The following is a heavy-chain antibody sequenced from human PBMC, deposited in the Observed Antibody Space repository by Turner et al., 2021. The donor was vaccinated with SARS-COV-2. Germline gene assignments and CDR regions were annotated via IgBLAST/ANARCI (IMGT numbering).Heavy chain of an antibody. D-gene: IGHD3-10*01. CDR3: TTDPGQLVRGVILDY. Sequence: EVQLVESGGGLLKPGGSLSLYCGAYGFTFTNAWMSWVRQGPGKGLECVGRIKSKTDCGTIDYAAPVKGRFTISRDDSKNTLYLQMNSLKTEDTAVYYCTTDPGQLVRGVILDYWGQGTLVTVSS. CDR1: GFTFTNAW. V-gene: IGHV3-15*01. CDR2: IKSKTDCGTI. J-gene: IGHJ4*02.